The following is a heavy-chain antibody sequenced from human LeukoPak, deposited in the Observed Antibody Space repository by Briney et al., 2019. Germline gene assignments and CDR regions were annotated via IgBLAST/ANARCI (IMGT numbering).Heavy chain of an antibody. CDR2: TRDDGSKN. V-gene: IGHV3-30*02. J-gene: IGHJ4*02. CDR3: TNGDCRGGRCSSGAY. D-gene: IGHD2-15*01. CDR1: GFTFRSYV. Sequence: GGSLTLSCAASGFTFRSYVMHWVRQAPGKGLEWVAYTRDDGSKNWYGDSVKGRFTISRDNPKNALYLQMKSLRGEDTAVYYCTNGDCRGGRCSSGAYWGQGTLVTVSS.